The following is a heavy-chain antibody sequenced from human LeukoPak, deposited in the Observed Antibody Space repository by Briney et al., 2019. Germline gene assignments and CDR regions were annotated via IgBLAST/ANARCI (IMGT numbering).Heavy chain of an antibody. Sequence: QPGGSLRLSCAASGFTFSSYCMHWVRQAPGKGLMWVSRINSDGSITNYADSVKGLFTISRDNAKNKSYLQMNSLRAEDTAVHYCARDRATFSPHFDNWGQGTLVTVSS. D-gene: IGHD5-12*01. CDR2: INSDGSIT. V-gene: IGHV3-74*01. CDR1: GFTFSSYC. CDR3: ARDRATFSPHFDN. J-gene: IGHJ4*02.